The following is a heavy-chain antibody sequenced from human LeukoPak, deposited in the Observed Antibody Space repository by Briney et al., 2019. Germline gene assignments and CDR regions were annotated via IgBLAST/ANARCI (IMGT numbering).Heavy chain of an antibody. CDR1: GFTFSSYA. J-gene: IGHJ5*01. D-gene: IGHD6-13*01. CDR3: VKVLSQGYPNSWTNWFDS. CDR2: ISSSGGRT. Sequence: GGSLRLSCAASGFTFSSYAMSWVRQAPGKGLEWVSAISSSGGRTFYAASVEGRFTVSRDNSKSTLYLQMSSLRAEDTAVYSCVKVLSQGYPNSWTNWFDSWGQGALVTVSS. V-gene: IGHV3-23*01.